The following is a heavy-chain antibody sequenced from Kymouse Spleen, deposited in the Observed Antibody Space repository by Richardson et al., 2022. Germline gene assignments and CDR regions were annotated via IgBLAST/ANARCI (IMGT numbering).Heavy chain of an antibody. J-gene: IGHJ6*02. D-gene: IGHD3-10*01. V-gene: IGHV4-31*03. CDR1: GGSISSGGYY. CDR2: IYYSGST. CDR3: ARDGYYGSGLYYYYYYGMDV. Sequence: QVQLQESGPGLVKPSQTLSLTCTVSGGSISSGGYYWSWIRQHPGKGLEWIGYIYYSGSTYYNPSLKSRVTISVDTSKNQFSLKLSSVTAADTAVYYCARDGYYGSGLYYYYYYGMDVWGQGTTVTVSS.